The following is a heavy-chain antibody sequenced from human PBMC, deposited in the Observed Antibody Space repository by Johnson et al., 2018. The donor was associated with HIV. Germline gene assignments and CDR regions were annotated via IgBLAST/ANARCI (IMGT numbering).Heavy chain of an antibody. Sequence: VQLVESGGGVVRPGGSLRLSCAASGFTFDDYGMSWVRQATGKGLEWVSGIGTAGDTYYADSLKGRFTISRDNSKNTLYLQMNSLRAEDTAVYYCVRGLDIWGQGTEVTVSS. J-gene: IGHJ3*02. CDR2: IGTAGDT. CDR1: GFTFDDYG. V-gene: IGHV3-13*01. CDR3: VRGLDI.